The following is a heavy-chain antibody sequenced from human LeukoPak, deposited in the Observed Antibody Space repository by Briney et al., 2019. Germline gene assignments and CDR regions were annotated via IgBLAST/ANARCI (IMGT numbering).Heavy chain of an antibody. D-gene: IGHD6-13*01. Sequence: GGSLRLSCAASGFTFDDYTMHWVRQAPGKGLEWVSLISWDGGSTYYADSVKGRFTISRDNSKNSLYLQMNSLRTEDTALYYCAKGRGIAAAGAFDYRGQGTLVTVSS. V-gene: IGHV3-43*01. J-gene: IGHJ4*02. CDR1: GFTFDDYT. CDR2: ISWDGGST. CDR3: AKGRGIAAAGAFDY.